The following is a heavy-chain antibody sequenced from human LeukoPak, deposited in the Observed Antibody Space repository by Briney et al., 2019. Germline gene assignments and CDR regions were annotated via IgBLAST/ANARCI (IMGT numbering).Heavy chain of an antibody. J-gene: IGHJ1*01. CDR3: ATLPGYCSSTSCYLYRSEYFQH. CDR2: MNPNSGNT. CDR1: GYTFTSYD. D-gene: IGHD2-2*03. Sequence: GASVKVSCKASGYTFTSYDINWVRQATGQGLEWMGWMNPNSGNTGYAQKFQGRVTITRNTSISTAYMELSSLRSEDTAVYYCATLPGYCSSTSCYLYRSEYFQHWGQGTLVTVSS. V-gene: IGHV1-8*03.